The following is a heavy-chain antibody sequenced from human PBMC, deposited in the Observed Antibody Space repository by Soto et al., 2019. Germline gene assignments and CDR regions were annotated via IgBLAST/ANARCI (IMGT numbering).Heavy chain of an antibody. CDR2: ISSDGSNK. J-gene: IGHJ4*02. D-gene: IGHD6-13*01. CDR3: AKYREEGSSYVPYYFDY. Sequence: QVQLVESGGGVVQPGRSLRLSCAASGFTFSSYGMHWVRQAPGKGLEWVAVISSDGSNKYYAADSVKGRFTISRDNSKNTLYLQMNSLRAEDTAVYYCAKYREEGSSYVPYYFDYWGQGTLVTVSS. V-gene: IGHV3-30*18. CDR1: GFTFSSYG.